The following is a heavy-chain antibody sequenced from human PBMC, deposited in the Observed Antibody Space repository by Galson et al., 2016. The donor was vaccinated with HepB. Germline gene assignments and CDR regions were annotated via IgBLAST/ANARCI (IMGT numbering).Heavy chain of an antibody. CDR2: IRGDGIVS. Sequence: SLRLSCAASGFTFNAHWMNWVRQAPGKGLEWVANIRGDGIVSYYPESDRGRFTISRDNAKNSLYLQMNGLRVDETGVSYCSREMTGSYFDWGQGTLVTVSS. J-gene: IGHJ4*02. D-gene: IGHD3-10*01. CDR1: GFTFNAHW. V-gene: IGHV3-7*01. CDR3: SREMTGSYFD.